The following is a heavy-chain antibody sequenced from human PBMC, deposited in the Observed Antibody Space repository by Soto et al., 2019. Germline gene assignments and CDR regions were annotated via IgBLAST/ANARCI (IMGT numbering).Heavy chain of an antibody. CDR2: ISGRSNTI. D-gene: IGHD3-22*01. V-gene: IGHV3-48*01. CDR3: TREGDGSGFFSDF. Sequence: GGSLRLSCVASGFTFSDYNMNWVRQAPGKGLEWVSFISGRSNTIYYADSVKGRFTISRDDAKNSLYLLMNSLRAEDTAVYYCTREGDGSGFFSDFWGQGALVTVSS. J-gene: IGHJ4*02. CDR1: GFTFSDYN.